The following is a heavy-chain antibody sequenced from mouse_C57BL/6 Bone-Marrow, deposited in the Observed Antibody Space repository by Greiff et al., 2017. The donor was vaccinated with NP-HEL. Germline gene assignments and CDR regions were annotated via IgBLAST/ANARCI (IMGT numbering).Heavy chain of an antibody. Sequence: QVQLKESGAELVKPGASVKISCKASGYAFSSYWMNWVKQRPGKGLEWIGQIYPGDGDTNYNGKFKGKATLTADKSSSTAYMQLSSLTSEDSAVYFCARWITPYAMDYWGQGTSVTVSS. CDR2: IYPGDGDT. V-gene: IGHV1-80*01. J-gene: IGHJ4*01. CDR3: ARWITPYAMDY. D-gene: IGHD1-1*01. CDR1: GYAFSSYW.